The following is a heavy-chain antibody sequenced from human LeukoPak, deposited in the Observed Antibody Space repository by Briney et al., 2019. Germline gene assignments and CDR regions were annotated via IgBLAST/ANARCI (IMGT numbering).Heavy chain of an antibody. J-gene: IGHJ6*03. V-gene: IGHV3-33*06. Sequence: GGSLRLSCAASGFTFSSYGMHWVRQAPGKGLEWVAVIWYDGSNKYYADSVKGRFTISRDNSKNTLYLQMNRLRAEDTAVYYCAKDLYYYYYMDVWGKGTTVTVSS. CDR1: GFTFSSYG. CDR3: AKDLYYYYYMDV. CDR2: IWYDGSNK.